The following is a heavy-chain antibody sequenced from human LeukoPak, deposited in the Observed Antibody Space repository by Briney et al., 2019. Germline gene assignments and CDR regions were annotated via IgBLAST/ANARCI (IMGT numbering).Heavy chain of an antibody. D-gene: IGHD6-6*01. Sequence: SQTLSLTCTVSGGSISSGGYYWSWIRQHPGKGLEWIGYIYYSGSTYYNPSLKSRVTILVDTSKNQFSLKLSSVTAADTAVYYCARDTIAARTIDYWGQGTLVTVSS. CDR1: GGSISSGGYY. CDR2: IYYSGST. CDR3: ARDTIAARTIDY. J-gene: IGHJ4*02. V-gene: IGHV4-31*03.